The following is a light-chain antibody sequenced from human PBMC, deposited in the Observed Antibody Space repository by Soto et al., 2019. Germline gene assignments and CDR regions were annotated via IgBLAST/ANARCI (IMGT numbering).Light chain of an antibody. CDR2: GAT. CDR1: QSVNIY. Sequence: EIVMTQSPATLSVSPGERATLSCRASQSVNIYLAWYQQKPGQAPRLLIFGATYRATGIPARFSGSGSGTEFNLTISNLQSEDFGVYFCQQYDDWLRLTFGGGTKVEIK. J-gene: IGKJ4*01. V-gene: IGKV3D-15*01. CDR3: QQYDDWLRLT.